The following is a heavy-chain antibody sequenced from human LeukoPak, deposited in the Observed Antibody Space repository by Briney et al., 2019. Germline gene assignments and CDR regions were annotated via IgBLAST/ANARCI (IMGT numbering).Heavy chain of an antibody. V-gene: IGHV5-51*01. CDR3: ARHGNDYGDTNAFDI. Sequence: GESLKISCKGSGYSLTSYWIGWARQMPGKGLEWMGIIYPGDSDTRYSPSFQGQVTISADKSISTAYLQWSSLKASDTAMYYCARHGNDYGDTNAFDIWGQGTMVTVSS. J-gene: IGHJ3*02. CDR2: IYPGDSDT. D-gene: IGHD4-17*01. CDR1: GYSLTSYW.